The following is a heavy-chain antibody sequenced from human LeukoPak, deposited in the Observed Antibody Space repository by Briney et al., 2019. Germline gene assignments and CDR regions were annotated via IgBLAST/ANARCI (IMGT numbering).Heavy chain of an antibody. J-gene: IGHJ4*02. D-gene: IGHD6-13*01. Sequence: GGSLRLSCAASGFTFSTHAMNWVRHAPGQGLVWVSRIKGDGISTNYADSVKGRFTISRDIAKNTLYLQMNSLRAEDTAVYYCAKVAAGAFDYWGQGTLVTVSS. V-gene: IGHV3-74*01. CDR2: IKGDGIST. CDR3: AKVAAGAFDY. CDR1: GFTFSTHA.